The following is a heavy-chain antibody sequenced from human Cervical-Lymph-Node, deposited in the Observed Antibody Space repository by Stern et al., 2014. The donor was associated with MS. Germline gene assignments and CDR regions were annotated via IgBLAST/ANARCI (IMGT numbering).Heavy chain of an antibody. CDR2: IIPIFGTA. CDR3: ARGELKEGLVRGMDV. CDR1: GGTFSSYA. J-gene: IGHJ6*02. V-gene: IGHV1-69*01. Sequence: QVQLVQSGAEVKKPGSSVKVSCKASGGTFSSYAISWVRQAPGQGLEWMGGIIPIFGTANPAQKVPGRVTITVDESTSTAYMELSSLRSEDTAVYYCARGELKEGLVRGMDVWGQGTTVTVSS. D-gene: IGHD1-26*01.